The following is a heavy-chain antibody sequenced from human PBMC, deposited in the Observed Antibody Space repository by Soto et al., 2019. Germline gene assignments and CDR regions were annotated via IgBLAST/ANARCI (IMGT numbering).Heavy chain of an antibody. CDR2: IYYSGST. CDR1: GGSISSGGYY. D-gene: IGHD3-3*01. V-gene: IGHV4-31*03. Sequence: SETLSLTCTVSGGSISSGGYYWSWILQHPGKGLEWIGYIYYSGSTYYNPSLKSRVTISVDTSKNQFSLKLSSVTAADTAVYYCARVGIFGVVIMFDYWGQGTLVTVS. CDR3: ARVGIFGVVIMFDY. J-gene: IGHJ4*02.